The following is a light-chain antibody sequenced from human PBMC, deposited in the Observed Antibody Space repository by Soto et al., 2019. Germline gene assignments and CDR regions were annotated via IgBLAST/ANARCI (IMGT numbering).Light chain of an antibody. J-gene: IGKJ1*01. CDR2: GAS. CDR1: QSVSSH. CDR3: QQYDSSPRT. Sequence: EIVMTQSPATLSVSPGERATLSCRASQSVSSHLAWYQQKPGQAPRLLISGASSRAADIPDRFSGSGSGTDFTLTINRLEPEDFAVYYCQQYDSSPRTFGQGTKVDIK. V-gene: IGKV3-20*01.